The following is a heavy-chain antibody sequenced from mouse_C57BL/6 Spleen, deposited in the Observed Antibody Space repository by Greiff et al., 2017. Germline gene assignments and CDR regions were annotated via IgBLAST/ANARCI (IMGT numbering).Heavy chain of an antibody. J-gene: IGHJ2*01. Sequence: EVKLMESGPGLVKPSQSLSLTCSVTGYSITSGNYWNWIRQFPGNKLEWMGYISYDGSNNYNPSLKNRISITRDTSKNQFFLKLNSVTTEDTATYYCARGDYWGQGTTLTVSS. V-gene: IGHV3-6*01. CDR3: ARGDY. CDR1: GYSITSGNY. CDR2: ISYDGSN.